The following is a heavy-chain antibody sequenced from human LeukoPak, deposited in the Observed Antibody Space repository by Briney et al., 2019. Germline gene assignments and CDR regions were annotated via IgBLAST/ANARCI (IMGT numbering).Heavy chain of an antibody. Sequence: GGSLRLSCAASGFTFSDYYMSWIRQAPGKGLEWVSYISSSGSTIYYADSVKGRFTISMDNAKNSLYLQMNSLRAEDTAVYYCAREKWLGNWNDVLPAFDIWGQGTMATVSS. CDR1: GFTFSDYY. J-gene: IGHJ3*02. D-gene: IGHD1-1*01. CDR2: ISSSGSTI. CDR3: AREKWLGNWNDVLPAFDI. V-gene: IGHV3-11*01.